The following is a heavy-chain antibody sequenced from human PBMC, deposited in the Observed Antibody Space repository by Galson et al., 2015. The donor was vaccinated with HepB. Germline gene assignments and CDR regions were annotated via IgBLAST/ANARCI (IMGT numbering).Heavy chain of an antibody. J-gene: IGHJ6*02. Sequence: ETLSLTCTVSGGSTSSNTYYWSWIRQPPGRGLEWIGSIYYTGTTYYNPSLKSRVTISLDTSKNHFSLKLRSVTAADTAVYYCARHVGESGSYGMDVWGQGTTVTVSS. CDR2: IYYTGTT. V-gene: IGHV4-39*01. D-gene: IGHD2-15*01. CDR3: ARHVGESGSYGMDV. CDR1: GGSTSSNTYY.